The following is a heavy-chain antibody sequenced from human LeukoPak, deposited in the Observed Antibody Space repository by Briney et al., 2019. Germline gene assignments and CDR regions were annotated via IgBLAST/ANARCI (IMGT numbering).Heavy chain of an antibody. Sequence: PGGSLRLSCAASGFTFINYAMSWVRQVPGRGLEWVSAISGSGGSTYYADSVKGRFTISRDNSKNTLYLQMNSLRAEDTAVYYCAKGDVVVVAATAAQDYWGQGTLVTVSS. J-gene: IGHJ4*02. CDR2: ISGSGGST. CDR3: AKGDVVVVAATAAQDY. CDR1: GFTFINYA. V-gene: IGHV3-23*01. D-gene: IGHD2-15*01.